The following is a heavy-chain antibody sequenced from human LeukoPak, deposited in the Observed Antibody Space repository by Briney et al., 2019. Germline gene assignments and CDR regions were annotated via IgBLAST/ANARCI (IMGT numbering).Heavy chain of an antibody. CDR3: ARRLYDAFDI. CDR1: GGSIIGYY. V-gene: IGHV4-4*09. CDR2: IYTSGST. D-gene: IGHD2-8*01. Sequence: SETLSLTCTVSGGSIIGYYWTWIRQPPGKGLEWIGYIYTSGSTNYNPSLKSRVTISVDTSKNQFSLKLSSVTAADTAVYYCARRLYDAFDIWGQGTMVTVSS. J-gene: IGHJ3*02.